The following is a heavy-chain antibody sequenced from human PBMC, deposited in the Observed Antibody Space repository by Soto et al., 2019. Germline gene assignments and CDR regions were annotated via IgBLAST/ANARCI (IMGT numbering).Heavy chain of an antibody. CDR3: ARDLAMIVVVMSQFDY. CDR1: DYIFSNYG. D-gene: IGHD3-22*01. V-gene: IGHV1-18*01. CDR2: ISTYNGDT. J-gene: IGHJ4*02. Sequence: GASVKVSCKASDYIFSNYGINWVRQAPGQGLEWMGWISTYNGDTNYAQEFQGRVTMTTDTSTSTAYMELRSLRTGDTAVYYCARDLAMIVVVMSQFDYWGQGTLVTVSS.